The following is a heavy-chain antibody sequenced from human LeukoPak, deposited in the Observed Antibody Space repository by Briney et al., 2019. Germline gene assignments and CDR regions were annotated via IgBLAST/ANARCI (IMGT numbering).Heavy chain of an antibody. CDR2: IYYSGST. V-gene: IGHV4-39*07. CDR1: GGSISSSSYY. D-gene: IGHD6-6*01. CDR3: ARLHRLRQLVSYYMDV. J-gene: IGHJ6*03. Sequence: PSETLSLTCTVSGGSISSSSYYWGWIRQPPGKGLEWIGSIYYSGSTYYNPSLKSRVIISVDTSKNQFSLKLSSVTAADTAVYYCARLHRLRQLVSYYMDVWGKGTTVTVSS.